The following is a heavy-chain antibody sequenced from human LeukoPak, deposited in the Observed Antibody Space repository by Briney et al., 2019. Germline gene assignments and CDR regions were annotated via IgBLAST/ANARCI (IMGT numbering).Heavy chain of an antibody. Sequence: GGSLRLSCAASGFTFSNYGMSWVRQAPGKGLEWVSSISGTGGRTYSADSVKGRFTISRDNSKNTLYLQMKNLRVEHTAVYYCAKGLHGGVGYGVDVWGQGTTVSVSS. CDR1: GFTFSNYG. J-gene: IGHJ6*02. CDR3: AKGLHGGVGYGVDV. V-gene: IGHV3-23*01. CDR2: ISGTGGRT. D-gene: IGHD3-16*01.